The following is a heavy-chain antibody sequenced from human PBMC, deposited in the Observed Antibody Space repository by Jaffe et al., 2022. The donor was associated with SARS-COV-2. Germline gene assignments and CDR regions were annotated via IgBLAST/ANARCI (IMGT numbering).Heavy chain of an antibody. CDR2: ISYDGSNK. J-gene: IGHJ4*02. D-gene: IGHD3-22*01. CDR3: AKEYYYYDSSGYYTPPFDY. CDR1: GFTFSSYG. V-gene: IGHV3-30*18. Sequence: QVQLVESGGGVVQPGRSLRLSCAASGFTFSSYGMHWVRQAPGKGLEWVAVISYDGSNKYYADSVKGRFTISRDNSKNTLYLQMNSLRAEDTAVYYCAKEYYYYDSSGYYTPPFDYWGQGTLVTVSS.